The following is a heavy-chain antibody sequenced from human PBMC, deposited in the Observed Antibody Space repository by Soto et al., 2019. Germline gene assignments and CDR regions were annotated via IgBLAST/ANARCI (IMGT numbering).Heavy chain of an antibody. D-gene: IGHD2-2*01. CDR1: GFSLSTSGVG. Sequence: TLVNPTQTLTLTCTFSGFSLSTSGVGVGWIRQPPGKALEWLALIYWNDDKRYSPSLKSRLTITKDTSKNQVVLTMTNMDPVDTATYYCAHSVCASSTSCYDCAYHFDYWGHGTLVTASS. CDR2: IYWNDDK. J-gene: IGHJ4*01. V-gene: IGHV2-5*01. CDR3: AHSVCASSTSCYDCAYHFDY.